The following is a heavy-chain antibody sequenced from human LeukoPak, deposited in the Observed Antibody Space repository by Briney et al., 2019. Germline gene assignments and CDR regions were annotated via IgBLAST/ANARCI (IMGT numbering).Heavy chain of an antibody. V-gene: IGHV3-53*01. Sequence: GGSLRLSCAASGFTFSSYSMNWVRQAPGKGLEWVSVIYSGGSTYYADSVKGRFTISRDNSKNTLYLQMNSLRAEDTAVYYCARGDSVVTAAYWGQGTLVTVSS. CDR1: GFTFSSYS. CDR3: ARGDSVVTAAY. D-gene: IGHD2-21*02. CDR2: IYSGGST. J-gene: IGHJ4*02.